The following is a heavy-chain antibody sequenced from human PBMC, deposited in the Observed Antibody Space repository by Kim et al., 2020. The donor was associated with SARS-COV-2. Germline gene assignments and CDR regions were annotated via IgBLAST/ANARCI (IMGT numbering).Heavy chain of an antibody. CDR2: ISYDGSNK. J-gene: IGHJ6*02. D-gene: IGHD2-2*01. CDR1: GFTFSSYG. Sequence: GGSLRLSCAASGFTFSSYGMHWVRQAPGKGLEWVAVISYDGSNKYYADSVKGRFTISRDNSKNTLYLQMNSLRAEDTAVYYCAKAYLDCSSTSCYGTGTGMDVWGQGTTVTVSS. CDR3: AKAYLDCSSTSCYGTGTGMDV. V-gene: IGHV3-30*18.